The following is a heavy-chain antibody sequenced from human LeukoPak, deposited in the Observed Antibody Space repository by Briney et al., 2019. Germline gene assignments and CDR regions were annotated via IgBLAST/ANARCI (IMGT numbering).Heavy chain of an antibody. CDR3: ASPGGY. V-gene: IGHV4-59*11. Sequence: SETLSLTCTVSSGSISSHYWSWIRQPPGKGLEWIGYIYYSGSTNYNPSLKSRVTISVDTSKNQFSLKLSSVTAADTAVYYCASPGGYWGQGTLVTVSS. J-gene: IGHJ4*02. CDR2: IYYSGST. CDR1: SGSISSHY.